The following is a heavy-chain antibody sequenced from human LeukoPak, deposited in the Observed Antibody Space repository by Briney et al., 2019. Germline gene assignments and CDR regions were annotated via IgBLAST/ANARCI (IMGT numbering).Heavy chain of an antibody. Sequence: GGSLRLSCAASRFTFISYAMSWVRQAPGRGLEWVSAISGSGGSTYYADSVKGRFTNSRDISKNTLYLQMNSLRAEDTAVYYCAKRFFTMVRGVKGGFDYWGQGTLVTVSS. CDR3: AKRFFTMVRGVKGGFDY. D-gene: IGHD3-10*01. CDR2: ISGSGGST. J-gene: IGHJ4*02. CDR1: RFTFISYA. V-gene: IGHV3-23*01.